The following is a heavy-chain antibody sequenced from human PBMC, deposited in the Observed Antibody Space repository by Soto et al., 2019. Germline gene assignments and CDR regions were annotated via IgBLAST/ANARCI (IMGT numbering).Heavy chain of an antibody. J-gene: IGHJ6*02. CDR2: IYYSGST. CDR1: GGSISSGDYY. CDR3: ARDNITIFGVDYYYYGMDV. V-gene: IGHV4-30-4*01. Sequence: NPSETLSLTCTVSGGSISSGDYYWSWIRQPPGKGLEWIGYIYYSGSTYYNPSLKSRVTISVDTSKNQFSLKLSSVTAADTAVYYCARDNITIFGVDYYYYGMDVWGQGTTVTVSS. D-gene: IGHD3-3*01.